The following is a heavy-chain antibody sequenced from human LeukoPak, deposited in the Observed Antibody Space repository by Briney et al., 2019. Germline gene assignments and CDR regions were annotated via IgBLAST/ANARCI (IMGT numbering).Heavy chain of an antibody. Sequence: GGSLRLSCAASGFTFSSYWMHWVRQAPGKGLVWVSRINSDGSITTYADSVRGRFTISRDNSKNTLYLQMNSLRAEDTAVYYCARDFSGHRFDYWGQGTLVTVSS. D-gene: IGHD5-12*01. CDR2: INSDGSIT. V-gene: IGHV3-74*01. CDR3: ARDFSGHRFDY. J-gene: IGHJ4*02. CDR1: GFTFSSYW.